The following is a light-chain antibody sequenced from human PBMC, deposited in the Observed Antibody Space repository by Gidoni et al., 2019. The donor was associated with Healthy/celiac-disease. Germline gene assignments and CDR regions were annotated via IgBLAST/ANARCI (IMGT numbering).Light chain of an antibody. CDR1: QDISNY. V-gene: IGKV1-33*01. J-gene: IGKJ5*01. CDR2: DAS. Sequence: DIQMTQSTSSLSASVGDRVTITCQASQDISNYLNWYQQKPGKAPKLLIYDASNLETGVPSRFSGSGSGTDFTFTISRLQPEDIATYYCQQYDNPPSITFGQGTRLEIK. CDR3: QQYDNPPSIT.